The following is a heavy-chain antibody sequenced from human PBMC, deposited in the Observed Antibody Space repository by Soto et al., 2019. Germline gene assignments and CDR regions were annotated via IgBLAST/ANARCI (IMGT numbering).Heavy chain of an antibody. CDR2: IYYSGST. CDR1: GGSISSGGYY. D-gene: IGHD3-3*01. CDR3: ARDHPNYDFWSGYLDV. V-gene: IGHV4-31*03. J-gene: IGHJ6*02. Sequence: SETLSLTCTVSGGSISSGGYYWSWIRQHPGKGLEWIGYIYYSGSTYYNPSLKSRVTISVDTSKNQFSLKLSSVTAADTAVYYCARDHPNYDFWSGYLDVWGQGTMVTVSS.